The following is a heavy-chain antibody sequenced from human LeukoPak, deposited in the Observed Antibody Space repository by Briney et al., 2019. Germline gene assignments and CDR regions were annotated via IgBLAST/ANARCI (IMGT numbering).Heavy chain of an antibody. CDR3: ARGRSFGRYYYDSSGYYGVVYPT. CDR2: IYYSGST. V-gene: IGHV4-59*08. D-gene: IGHD3-22*01. CDR1: GGSISSYY. Sequence: SETLSLTCTVSGGSISSYYWSWIRQPPGKGLEWIGYIYYSGSTNYNPSLKSRVTISVDTSKNQFSLKLSSVTAADTAVYYCARGRSFGRYYYDSSGYYGVVYPTWGQGTLVTVSS. J-gene: IGHJ5*02.